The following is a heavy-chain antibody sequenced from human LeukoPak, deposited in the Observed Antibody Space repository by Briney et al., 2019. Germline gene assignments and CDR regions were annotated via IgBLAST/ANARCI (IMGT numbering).Heavy chain of an antibody. CDR1: GYAISSGYY. CDR2: IFHSGST. CDR3: ARGDVNSSASDY. J-gene: IGHJ4*02. V-gene: IGHV4-38-2*01. D-gene: IGHD6-19*01. Sequence: SETLSLTCAVSGYAISSGYYWVWIRQPPGKGLEWIATIFHSGSTYFNPSLQSRVTISLDTSKNQFSLKLSSVTAADTALYYCARGDVNSSASDYWGQGTLVTVSS.